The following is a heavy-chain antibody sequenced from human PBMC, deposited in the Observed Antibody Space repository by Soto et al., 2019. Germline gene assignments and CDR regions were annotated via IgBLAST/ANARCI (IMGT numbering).Heavy chain of an antibody. CDR2: IWYDGSNK. J-gene: IGHJ3*02. D-gene: IGHD4-17*01. CDR1: GFTFCSYG. V-gene: IGHV3-33*01. CDR3: ARDTTVGAFDI. Sequence: GGSLRLSCAASGFTFCSYGMHWVRQAPGKGLEWVAVIWYDGSNKYYADSVKGRFTISRDNSKNTLYLQMNSLRAEDTAVYYCARDTTVGAFDIWGQGTMVTVSS.